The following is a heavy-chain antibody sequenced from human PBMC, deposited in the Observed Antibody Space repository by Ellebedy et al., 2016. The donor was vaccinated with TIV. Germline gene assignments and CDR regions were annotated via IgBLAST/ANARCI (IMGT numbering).Heavy chain of an antibody. CDR2: SSANGDT. D-gene: IGHD2-8*01. CDR1: GFTFSSYD. V-gene: IGHV3-23*01. Sequence: GESLKISCAASGFTFSSYDMHWVRQAPGKGLEWVSLSSANGDTFYADSVKGRFTVSRDNSKNTLHLQMNSLRVEDTARYYCAKGVYETWGQGTQVTVSS. CDR3: AKGVYET. J-gene: IGHJ5*02.